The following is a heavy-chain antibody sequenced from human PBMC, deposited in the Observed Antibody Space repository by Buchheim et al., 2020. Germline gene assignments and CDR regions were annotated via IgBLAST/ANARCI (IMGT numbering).Heavy chain of an antibody. Sequence: QVQLQQWGAGLLKPSETLSLTCAVYGGSFSGYYWSWIRQPPGKGLEWIGEINHSGSTNYNPSLKSRVTISVDTSKHQFSLKLSSVTAADTAVYYCARGTPYCSGGSCYYYYYMDVWGKGTT. V-gene: IGHV4-34*01. CDR2: INHSGST. CDR1: GGSFSGYY. CDR3: ARGTPYCSGGSCYYYYYMDV. J-gene: IGHJ6*03. D-gene: IGHD2-15*01.